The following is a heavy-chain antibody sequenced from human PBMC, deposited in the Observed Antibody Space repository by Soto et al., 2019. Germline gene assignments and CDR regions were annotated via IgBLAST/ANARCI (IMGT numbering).Heavy chain of an antibody. J-gene: IGHJ4*02. CDR1: GASITNYY. CDR2: IYYGGTS. Sequence: PSETLSLTCSVSGASITNYYWTWIRQSPGKGLEWIGYIYYGGTSNYNSSLKGRVTVSVDMSTNQFYLTLNSVTAADTAVYYCAMYYGHGQDYWGQGTLVTVSS. V-gene: IGHV4-59*01. CDR3: AMYYGHGQDY. D-gene: IGHD3-10*01.